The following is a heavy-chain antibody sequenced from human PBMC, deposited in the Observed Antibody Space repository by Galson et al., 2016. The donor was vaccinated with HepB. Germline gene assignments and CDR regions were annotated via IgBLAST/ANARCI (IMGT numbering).Heavy chain of an antibody. CDR2: MSYDGGHE. Sequence: SLRLSCAASGFTFGRYGMHWVRQAPGKGLEWVAVMSYDGGHEYYAASVRGRLTVSRDNSKNMLYLQMNSVRAEDTAVYYCAREHNGHADGLDYWGQGTLVTVSS. V-gene: IGHV3-30*03. CDR1: GFTFGRYG. J-gene: IGHJ4*02. CDR3: AREHNGHADGLDY. D-gene: IGHD2-8*01.